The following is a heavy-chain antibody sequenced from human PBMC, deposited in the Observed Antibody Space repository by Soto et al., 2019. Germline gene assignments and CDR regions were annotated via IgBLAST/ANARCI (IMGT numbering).Heavy chain of an antibody. CDR1: GLTFSNYC. CDR3: AKDSGESHDRSSYNWFDP. V-gene: IGHV3-30*18. Sequence: VHLVESGGGVVQPGRSLRLSCAASGLTFSNYCFHWVRQAPGSWLERVAVRSYSGSPIFYTDSVKGRFSISRDNYNNTVSIQMNSPRPEDTALYYCAKDSGESHDRSSYNWFDPWGPGTLVTVSS. J-gene: IGHJ5*02. CDR2: RSYSGSPI. D-gene: IGHD3-16*01.